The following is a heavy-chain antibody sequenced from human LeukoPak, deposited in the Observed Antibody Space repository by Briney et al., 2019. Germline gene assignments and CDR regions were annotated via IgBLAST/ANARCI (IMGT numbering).Heavy chain of an antibody. CDR1: GFTVSSNY. CDR3: ATSVLLWFGEGRWFDP. J-gene: IGHJ5*02. Sequence: GGSLRLSCAASGFTVSSNYMSWVRQAPGKGLEWVSVIYSGGSTYYADSVKGRFTISRDNSKNTLYLQMNSLRAEDTAVYYCATSVLLWFGEGRWFDPWGQGTLVTVSS. D-gene: IGHD3-10*01. CDR2: IYSGGST. V-gene: IGHV3-53*01.